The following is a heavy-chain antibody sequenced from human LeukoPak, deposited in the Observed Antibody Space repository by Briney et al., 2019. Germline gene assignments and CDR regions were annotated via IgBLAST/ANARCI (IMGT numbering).Heavy chain of an antibody. CDR3: ACEAYCSSTSCYPHTQPYYYYGMDV. V-gene: IGHV1-18*01. CDR1: GYTFTSYG. Sequence: ASVKVSCKASGYTFTSYGISWVRQAPGQGLEWMGWISAYNGNTNYAQKLQGRVTMTTDTSTSTAYMELRSLRSDDTAVYYCACEAYCSSTSCYPHTQPYYYYGMDVWGQGTTVTVSS. J-gene: IGHJ6*02. D-gene: IGHD2-2*01. CDR2: ISAYNGNT.